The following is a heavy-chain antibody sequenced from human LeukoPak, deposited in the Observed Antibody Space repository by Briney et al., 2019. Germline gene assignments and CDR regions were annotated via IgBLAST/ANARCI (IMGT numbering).Heavy chain of an antibody. V-gene: IGHV4-59*11. CDR3: ARAPNGDLTFDP. J-gene: IGHJ5*02. Sequence: PSETLSLTCTVSGGSISSHYWSWLRQPPGKGLEWIGYIYYSGSTNYNPSLKSRVTISVDTSKNQFSLRLSSVTAADTAVYYCARAPNGDLTFDPWGQGTLVTVSS. CDR2: IYYSGST. CDR1: GGSISSHY. D-gene: IGHD4-17*01.